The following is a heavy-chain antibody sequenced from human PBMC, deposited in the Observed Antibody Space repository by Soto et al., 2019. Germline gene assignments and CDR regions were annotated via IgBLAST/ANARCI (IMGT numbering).Heavy chain of an antibody. V-gene: IGHV3-48*01. Sequence: GGSLRLSCAASGFSFSTYNMNWVRQAPGKGLEWISFISDTSGTTYYADSVKGRFTISRDNAQNSLYLQMNSLRAEDAAVYYCVCLMARLRTRSFDFWYQGIMVT. CDR1: GFSFSTYN. CDR2: ISDTSGTT. CDR3: VCLMARLRTRSFDF. D-gene: IGHD2-8*01. J-gene: IGHJ3*01.